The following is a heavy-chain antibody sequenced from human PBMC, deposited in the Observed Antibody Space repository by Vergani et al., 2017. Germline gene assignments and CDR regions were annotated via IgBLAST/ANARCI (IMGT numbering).Heavy chain of an antibody. CDR3: ARGRYSSGWYGEFDY. CDR1: GGSFSGYY. V-gene: IGHV4-34*01. D-gene: IGHD6-19*01. CDR2: INHSGST. Sequence: QVQLQQWGAGLLKPSETLSLTCAVYGGSFSGYYWSWIRQPPGKGLEWIGEINHSGSTNYNPSLKSRVTISVDTSKNQFSLKLSSVTAADTAVYYCARGRYSSGWYGEFDYWGQGTTVTVSS. J-gene: IGHJ4*03.